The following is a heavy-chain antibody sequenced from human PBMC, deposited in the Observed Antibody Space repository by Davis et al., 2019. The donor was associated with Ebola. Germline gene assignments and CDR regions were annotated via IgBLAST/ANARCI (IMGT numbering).Heavy chain of an antibody. CDR3: ARCYYYYYGMDV. J-gene: IGHJ6*04. Sequence: GGSLRLSCTASGFTSADYALHWVRQPPGKGLEWVSGISWNSGTTGYADSVKGRFTISRDNSKNTLYLQMNSLRAEDTAVYYCARCYYYYYGMDVWGKGTTVTVSS. CDR1: GFTSADYA. CDR2: ISWNSGTT. D-gene: IGHD5-24*01. V-gene: IGHV3-9*02.